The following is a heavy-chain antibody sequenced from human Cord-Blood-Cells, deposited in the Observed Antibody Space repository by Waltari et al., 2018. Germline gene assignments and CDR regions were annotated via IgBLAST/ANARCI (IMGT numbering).Heavy chain of an antibody. CDR1: GFTFSNAW. CDR2: IKSKTDGGTT. CDR3: TTDFSYYDYVWGSYRYY. Sequence: EVQLVESGGGLVKPGGSLRLSCAASGFTFSNAWMSWVRRAPGMGVEWVGRIKSKTDGGTTDYAAPVKGRFTISRDDSKNTLYLQMNSLKTEDTAVYYCTTDFSYYDYVWGSYRYYWGQGTLVTVSS. D-gene: IGHD3-16*02. J-gene: IGHJ4*02. V-gene: IGHV3-15*01.